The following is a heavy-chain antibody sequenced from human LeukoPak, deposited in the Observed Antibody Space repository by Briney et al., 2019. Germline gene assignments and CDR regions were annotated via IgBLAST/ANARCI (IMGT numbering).Heavy chain of an antibody. D-gene: IGHD2-21*01. CDR3: ARGVAIDY. CDR2: MNPNSGYT. CDR1: GYILTSYD. V-gene: IGHV1-8*01. J-gene: IGHJ4*02. Sequence: ASVNVSCKASGYILTSYDINWVRQVPGQGLEWMGWMNPNSGYTVYAQKFQGRVTMTRNTSISTAYMEVSSLRSEDTAVYYCARGVAIDYWGQGTLVTVSS.